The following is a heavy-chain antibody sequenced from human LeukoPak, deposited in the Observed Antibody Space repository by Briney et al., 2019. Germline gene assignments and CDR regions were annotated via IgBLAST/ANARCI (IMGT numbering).Heavy chain of an antibody. CDR3: ARITYSSSSAVHY. CDR1: GFTFSSCW. D-gene: IGHD6-6*01. Sequence: PGGSLRLSCAASGFTFSSCWMSWVRQAPGKGLEWVANIKQDGSEKYYVDSVKGRFTISRDNAKNSLYLQMNSLRAEDTAVYYCARITYSSSSAVHYWGQGTLVTVSS. J-gene: IGHJ4*02. V-gene: IGHV3-7*01. CDR2: IKQDGSEK.